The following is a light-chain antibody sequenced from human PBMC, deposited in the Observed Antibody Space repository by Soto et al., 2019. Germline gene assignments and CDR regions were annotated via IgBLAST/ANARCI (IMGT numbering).Light chain of an antibody. CDR1: SSNIGRDF. J-gene: IGLJ2*01. CDR2: DTD. CDR3: GTWDSSLSAVV. Sequence: QSVLTQPPSVSAAPGQKVTISCSGSSSNIGRDFVSWFQQVPGAAPKLVIYDTDKRPSDIPDRFSGSKSGTSATLGITGLHAGDEADYYCGTWDSSLSAVVFGGGTKLTVL. V-gene: IGLV1-51*01.